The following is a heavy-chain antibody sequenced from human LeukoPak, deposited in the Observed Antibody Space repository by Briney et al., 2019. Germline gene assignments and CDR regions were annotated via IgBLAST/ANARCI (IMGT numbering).Heavy chain of an antibody. CDR3: AKDRGTQVDAFDI. CDR1: GFTFFSYA. V-gene: IGHV3-23*01. D-gene: IGHD1-7*01. J-gene: IGHJ3*02. Sequence: GGSLRLSCAASGFTFFSYAMSWVRQAPGKGLEWVSSISGNGGSTYYADSVKGRFTISRDNSKNTLYLQMNSLRAEDTAVYYCAKDRGTQVDAFDIWGQGTMVTVSS. CDR2: ISGNGGST.